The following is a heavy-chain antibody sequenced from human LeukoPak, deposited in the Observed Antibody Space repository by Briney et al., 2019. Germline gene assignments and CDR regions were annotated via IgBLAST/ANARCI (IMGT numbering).Heavy chain of an antibody. J-gene: IGHJ4*02. V-gene: IGHV4-34*01. CDR2: INHSGST. CDR1: GGSFSGYY. CDR3: ARGTTSFFDY. Sequence: SETLSLTCAVYGGSFSGYYWSWIRQPPGKGLEWIGEINHSGSTNYNPSLKSRVTISVDTSKNQFSLKLSSVTAADTAVYYCARGTTSFFDYWGQGTLVTVFS. D-gene: IGHD1-7*01.